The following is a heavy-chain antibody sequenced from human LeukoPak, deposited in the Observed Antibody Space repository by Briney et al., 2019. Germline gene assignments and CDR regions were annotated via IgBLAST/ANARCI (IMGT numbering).Heavy chain of an antibody. J-gene: IGHJ4*02. D-gene: IGHD2-21*02. Sequence: PGGTLRLSCAASGFTFSSYGMSWVRQAPGKGLEWVSGISSIDGSTYYADSVKGRFTVSRDNSKNTLYLQMNSLRADDTAVYYCAKSHHVTAIDYWGQGTLVTVSS. CDR1: GFTFSSYG. V-gene: IGHV3-23*01. CDR2: ISSIDGST. CDR3: AKSHHVTAIDY.